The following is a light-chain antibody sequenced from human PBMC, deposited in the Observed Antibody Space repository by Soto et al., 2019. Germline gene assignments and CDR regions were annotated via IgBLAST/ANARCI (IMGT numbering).Light chain of an antibody. CDR1: QSLLQRNGHNY. V-gene: IGKV2-28*01. CDR3: MQGLQTPYT. CDR2: LGS. J-gene: IGKJ2*01. Sequence: DVVMTQSPLSLSVTPGAPASISCTCSQSLLQRNGHNYLDWYLQKPGQSPQVLIYLGSNRAAGVSDRFSGSGAGTDFPLKISRVEAEDVGVYYCMQGLQTPYTFGQGTQLEIK.